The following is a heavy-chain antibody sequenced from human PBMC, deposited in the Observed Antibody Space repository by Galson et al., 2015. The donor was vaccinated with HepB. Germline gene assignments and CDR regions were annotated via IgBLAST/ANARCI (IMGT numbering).Heavy chain of an antibody. CDR2: ISDSGDNT. J-gene: IGHJ6*03. Sequence: SLRLSCAGSGFTFSSYAMSWVRLAPGKGLEWVSAISDSGDNTYYADSVKGRFTISRDNSKNTLFLQMNSLRAEDTAVYYCAKKKPPAGGTGSYTDVWGKGTTVTVSS. V-gene: IGHV3-23*01. CDR1: GFTFSSYA. CDR3: AKKKPPAGGTGSYTDV. D-gene: IGHD6-13*01.